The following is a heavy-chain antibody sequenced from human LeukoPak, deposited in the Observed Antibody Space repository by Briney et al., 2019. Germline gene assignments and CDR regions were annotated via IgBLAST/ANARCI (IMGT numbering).Heavy chain of an antibody. CDR1: GYTFTSYG. Sequence: ASVKVSCKASGYTFTSYGISWVRQAPGQGLGWMGWISAYNGNTNYAQKLQGRVTMTTDTSTSTAYMELRSLRSDDTAVYYCARDQVDIVVVPAARWFDYWGQGTLVTVSS. CDR2: ISAYNGNT. V-gene: IGHV1-18*01. J-gene: IGHJ4*02. CDR3: ARDQVDIVVVPAARWFDY. D-gene: IGHD2-2*03.